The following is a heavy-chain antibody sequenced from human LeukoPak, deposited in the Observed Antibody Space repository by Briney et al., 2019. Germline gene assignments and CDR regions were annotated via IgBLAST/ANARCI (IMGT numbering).Heavy chain of an antibody. CDR2: ISSSSSYI. D-gene: IGHD5-24*01. J-gene: IGHJ4*02. CDR1: GFTFSSYS. Sequence: GGSLRLSCAASGFTFSSYSMNWVRQAPGKGLEWVSSISSSSSYIYYADSVKGRFTISRDNPKNSLYLQMNSLRAEDTAMYYCARGGDGYNSDLDYWGQGTLVTVSS. V-gene: IGHV3-21*01. CDR3: ARGGDGYNSDLDY.